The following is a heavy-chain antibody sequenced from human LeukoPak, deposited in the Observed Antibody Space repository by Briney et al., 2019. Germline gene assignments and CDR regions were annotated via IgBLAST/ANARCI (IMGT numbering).Heavy chain of an antibody. D-gene: IGHD3-22*01. J-gene: IGHJ4*01. V-gene: IGHV3-11*04. CDR1: GFTFSDYY. CDR2: ISSSGSTI. CDR3: ARGLYSSASFLDY. Sequence: GGSLRLSCAASGFTFSDYYMSWIRQAPGKGLEWVSCISSSGSTIYYADSVKGRFTISRDNSKNTLFLQMNSLRAEDTALYYCARGLYSSASFLDYWGQGALVTVSS.